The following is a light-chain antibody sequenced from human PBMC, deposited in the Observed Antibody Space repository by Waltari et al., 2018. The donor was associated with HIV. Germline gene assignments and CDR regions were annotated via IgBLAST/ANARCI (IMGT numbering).Light chain of an antibody. V-gene: IGKV1-13*02. J-gene: IGKJ4*01. CDR1: QGLAHA. CDR3: QQFNSYPST. Sequence: AIQLTQSPSSLSASVGDSVTLTCRASQGLAHALAWYQQKPGKPPKVLIFDASNLEGGVSSRFSGSGSGTEFTLTINSLQPEDFATYFCQQFNSYPSTFGGGTKVEIK. CDR2: DAS.